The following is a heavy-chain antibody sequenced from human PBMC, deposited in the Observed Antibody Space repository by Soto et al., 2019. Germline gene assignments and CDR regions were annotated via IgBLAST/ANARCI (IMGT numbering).Heavy chain of an antibody. J-gene: IGHJ6*02. CDR2: ISGSGANT. CDR3: VKDGRAVVPAAILYYYYGMDV. V-gene: IGHV3-23*01. CDR1: GFTFRNYA. Sequence: GGSLRLSCAASGFTFRNYAMSWVRQAPGKGLEWVSGISGSGANTHYADSVKGRFTISRDNSKNTLYLQMNSLRAEDTAVYYCVKDGRAVVPAAILYYYYGMDVWGQGTTVTVSS. D-gene: IGHD2-2*01.